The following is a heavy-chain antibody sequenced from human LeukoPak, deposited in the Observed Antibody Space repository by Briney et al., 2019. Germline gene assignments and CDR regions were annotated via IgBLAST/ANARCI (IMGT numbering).Heavy chain of an antibody. CDR3: TGGPAGYTLI. CDR2: ISSSSSTV. Sequence: GGSLRLSCAASGFTFSDYSMNWVRQAPGKGLEWVPYISSSSSTVYYADSVKGRFTISRDNSKNTLYLQMNSLRAEDTAVYSRTGGPAGYTLIWGQGTLVIVSS. V-gene: IGHV3-48*01. J-gene: IGHJ4*02. D-gene: IGHD5-24*01. CDR1: GFTFSDYS.